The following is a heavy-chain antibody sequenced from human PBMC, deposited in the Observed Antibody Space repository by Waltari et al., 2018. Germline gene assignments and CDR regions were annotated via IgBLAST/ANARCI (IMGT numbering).Heavy chain of an antibody. CDR2: ISAYNGNT. V-gene: IGHV1-18*01. Sequence: QVQLVQSGAEVKKPGASVKVSCKASGYTFTSYGISWVRQAPGQGLEWMGWISAYNGNTNYAQKLQGRVTMTTDTSTSTAYMELRSLRSDDTAVYYCANPYYYDSSGYLGDAFDIWGQGTMVTVSS. J-gene: IGHJ3*02. CDR3: ANPYYYDSSGYLGDAFDI. CDR1: GYTFTSYG. D-gene: IGHD3-22*01.